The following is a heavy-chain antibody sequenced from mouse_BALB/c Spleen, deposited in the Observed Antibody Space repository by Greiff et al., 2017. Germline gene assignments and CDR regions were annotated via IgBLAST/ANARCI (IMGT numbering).Heavy chain of an antibody. V-gene: IGHV1-69*02. D-gene: IGHD1-2*01. CDR3: TRDYGYDMDY. CDR2: IYPSDSYT. CDR1: GYTFTSYW. Sequence: QVQLQQPGAELVRPGASVTLSCKASGYTFTSYWINWVKQRPGQGLEWIGNIYPSDSYTNYNQKFKDKATLTVDKSSSTAYMQLSSPTSEDSAVYYCTRDYGYDMDYWGKGTSVTVSS. J-gene: IGHJ4*01.